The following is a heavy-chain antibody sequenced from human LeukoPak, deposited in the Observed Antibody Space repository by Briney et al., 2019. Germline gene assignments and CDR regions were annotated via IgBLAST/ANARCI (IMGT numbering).Heavy chain of an antibody. D-gene: IGHD3-3*01. CDR3: ARITIFGVVEYLDY. CDR2: IYTSGST. CDR1: GGSNSSYY. Sequence: PSETLSLTCTVSGGSNSSYYWSWIRQPAGKGLEWIGRIYTSGSTNYNPSLKSRVTMSLDTSMNQFSLQLSSVTAADTAVYYCARITIFGVVEYLDYWGQGTLVTVSS. V-gene: IGHV4-4*07. J-gene: IGHJ4*02.